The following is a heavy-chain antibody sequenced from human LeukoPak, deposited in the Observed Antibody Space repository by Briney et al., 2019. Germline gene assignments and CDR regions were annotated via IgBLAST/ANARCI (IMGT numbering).Heavy chain of an antibody. D-gene: IGHD6-13*01. J-gene: IGHJ3*02. V-gene: IGHV4-30-4*07. CDR3: ARDGIAAAGFDAFDI. CDR1: GGSISCGDYY. Sequence: PSQTLSLTCTVSGGSISCGDYYWSWIRQPPGTGLEWIGYIYYSGSTYYNPSLKSRVTISVDRSKNQFSLKLSSVTAADTAVYYCARDGIAAAGFDAFDIWGQGTMVTVSS. CDR2: IYYSGST.